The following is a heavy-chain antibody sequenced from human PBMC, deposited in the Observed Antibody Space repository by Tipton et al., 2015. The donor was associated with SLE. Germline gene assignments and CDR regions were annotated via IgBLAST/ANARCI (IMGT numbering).Heavy chain of an antibody. CDR3: ARDPGPYSSSSGEPEDFDY. CDR2: INAGNGNT. V-gene: IGHV1-3*01. D-gene: IGHD6-6*01. CDR1: GYTFTNYA. J-gene: IGHJ4*02. Sequence: QLVQSGAEVKKPGASVKVSCKASGYTFTNYAMHWVRQAPGQRLEWMGWINAGNGNTKYLQKFQGRVTMTTDTSTSTAYMELRSLRSDDTAVYYCARDPGPYSSSSGEPEDFDYWGQGTLVTVSS.